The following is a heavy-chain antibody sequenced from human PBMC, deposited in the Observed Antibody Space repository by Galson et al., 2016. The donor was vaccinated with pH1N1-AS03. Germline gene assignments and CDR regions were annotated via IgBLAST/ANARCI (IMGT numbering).Heavy chain of an antibody. CDR2: VSDDGYTK. CDR3: ARVVHEIRGQPNNWLDP. J-gene: IGHJ5*02. Sequence: SLRLSCAAPGFTFSNYAIHWVRQAPGKGLQWVAVVSDDGYTKYYADSVRGRFTISGDNSENTVFLQMSSLTTEETGLYYCARVVHEIRGQPNNWLDPWGQGTLVTVSS. CDR1: GFTFSNYA. V-gene: IGHV3-30*15. D-gene: IGHD1-26*01.